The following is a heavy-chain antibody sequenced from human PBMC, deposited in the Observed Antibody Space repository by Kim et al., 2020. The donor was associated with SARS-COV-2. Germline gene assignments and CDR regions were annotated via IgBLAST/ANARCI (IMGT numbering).Heavy chain of an antibody. Sequence: GGSLRLSCVASGFSFTTYWMAWVRQAPGKGLEWVANIKPDESEKYYVDSVRGRFSISRDNAKNSMYLQMNSLRAEDTAVYYCARDRATAGLFDYWGQGILVTVSS. J-gene: IGHJ4*02. D-gene: IGHD6-13*01. CDR1: GFSFTTYW. CDR2: IKPDESEK. V-gene: IGHV3-7*03. CDR3: ARDRATAGLFDY.